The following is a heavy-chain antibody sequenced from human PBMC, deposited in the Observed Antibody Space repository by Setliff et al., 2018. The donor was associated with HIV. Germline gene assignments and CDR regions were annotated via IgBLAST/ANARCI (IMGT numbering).Heavy chain of an antibody. J-gene: IGHJ4*02. CDR3: ARGPPFAY. CDR2: VHHRGST. V-gene: IGHV4-34*01. Sequence: SETLSLTCAIYNGPFTDYSYWSWIRQPPGKGLEWIGEVHHRGSTNYNPSLASRVTLSFDTSKNQFSLRLTSVTAADTAVYYCARGPPFAYWGQGLLVTVSS. CDR1: NGPFTDYSY.